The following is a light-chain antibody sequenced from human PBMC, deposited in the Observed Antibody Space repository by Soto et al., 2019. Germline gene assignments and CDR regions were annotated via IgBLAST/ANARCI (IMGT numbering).Light chain of an antibody. V-gene: IGLV3-21*04. J-gene: IGLJ2*01. CDR1: NIGSKK. CDR3: QVWDSSRDLEV. Sequence: SYELTQPPSVSVAPGKTARISCGGNNIGSKKVHWYQQRPGQAPVLVIYYGSDRPSGIPERFSGSNSGNTATLTISRVEAGDEADYYCQVWDSSRDLEVFGGGTKLTVL. CDR2: YGS.